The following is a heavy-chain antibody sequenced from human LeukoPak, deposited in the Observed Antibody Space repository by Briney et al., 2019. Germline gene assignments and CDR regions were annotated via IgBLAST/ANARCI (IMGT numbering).Heavy chain of an antibody. CDR2: ITSSSNKI. CDR3: GRDRPLAGFDFDY. D-gene: IGHD3-10*01. CDR1: EFTFSTYS. Sequence: PGGSLRLSCVASEFTFSTYSMNWVRQAPGKGLEWLSYITSSSNKIYYADSAKGRFTISRDNAKNTLFLEMNSLRDEDTAVYYFGRDRPLAGFDFDYWGRGTLVTVSS. V-gene: IGHV3-48*02. J-gene: IGHJ4*02.